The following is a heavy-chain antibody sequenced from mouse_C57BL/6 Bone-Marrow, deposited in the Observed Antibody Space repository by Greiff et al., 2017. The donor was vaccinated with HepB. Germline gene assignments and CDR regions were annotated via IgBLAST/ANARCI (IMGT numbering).Heavy chain of an antibody. V-gene: IGHV1-80*01. J-gene: IGHJ1*03. CDR3: ARRGSYYSNPWYFDV. Sequence: VKLVESGAELVKPGASVKISCKASGYAFSSYWMNWVKQRPGKGLEWIGQIYPGDGDTNYNGKFKGKATLTADKSSSTAYMQLSSLTSEDSAVYFCARRGSYYSNPWYFDVWGTGTTVTVSS. CDR2: IYPGDGDT. D-gene: IGHD2-5*01. CDR1: GYAFSSYW.